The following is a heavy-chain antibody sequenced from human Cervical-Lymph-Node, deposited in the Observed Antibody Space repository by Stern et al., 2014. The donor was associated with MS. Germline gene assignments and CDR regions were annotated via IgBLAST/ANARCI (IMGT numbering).Heavy chain of an antibody. CDR3: ARRRSARRWSDCLDP. J-gene: IGHJ5*02. CDR2: MVPVWSAT. D-gene: IGHD2-21*02. Sequence: QVQLVQSGAEVKKPGSSVKVSCKASGGTLSKHSIAWVRQAPGQGLEWMGGMVPVWSATSFAQDFQDRFTITADESTATSYLELNRLTSEDTAVYYCARRRSARRWSDCLDPWGQGTQVTVSS. CDR1: GGTLSKHS. V-gene: IGHV1-69*01.